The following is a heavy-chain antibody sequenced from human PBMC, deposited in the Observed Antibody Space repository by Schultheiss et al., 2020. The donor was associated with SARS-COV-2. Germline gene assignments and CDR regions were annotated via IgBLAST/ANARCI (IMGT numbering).Heavy chain of an antibody. D-gene: IGHD3/OR15-3a*01. V-gene: IGHV4-34*12. CDR3: ARSFQLILPQASWFDP. Sequence: SETLSLTCAVSGGSFSGYYWNWLRQPPGKGLEWIGEIIHSGSTNYNPSLKSRVTISVDTSKNQFSLKVSSVTAADTSLYYCARSFQLILPQASWFDPWGQGTLVTVSS. J-gene: IGHJ5*02. CDR2: IIHSGST. CDR1: GGSFSGYY.